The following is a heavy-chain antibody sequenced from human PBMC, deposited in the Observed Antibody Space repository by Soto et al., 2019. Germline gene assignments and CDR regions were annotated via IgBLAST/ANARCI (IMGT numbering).Heavy chain of an antibody. J-gene: IGHJ4*02. V-gene: IGHV4-39*01. D-gene: IGHD3-9*01. CDR2: IYYSGST. CDR1: GGSISSSSYY. Sequence: QLQLQESGPGLVKPSETLSLTCTVSGGSISSSSYYWGWIRQPPGKGLEWIGSIYYSGSTYYNPSLKSRVTISVDTSKNQFSLKLSSVTAADTAVYYCARPSTLLRYFDWPDYYFDYWGQGTLVTVSS. CDR3: ARPSTLLRYFDWPDYYFDY.